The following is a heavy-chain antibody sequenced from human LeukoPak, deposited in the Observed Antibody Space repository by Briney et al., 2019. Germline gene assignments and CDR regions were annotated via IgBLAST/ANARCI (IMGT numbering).Heavy chain of an antibody. V-gene: IGHV4-59*11. Sequence: SETLSLTCTVSGGSITSHSWSWIRQPPGKGLEWIGYIFYSGHTNYNPSLRSRVTMSVDTSKNQFSLKLSSVTAADTAVYYCARGSNMFDYWGQGTLVTVSS. D-gene: IGHD4-11*01. CDR3: ARGSNMFDY. J-gene: IGHJ4*02. CDR2: IFYSGHT. CDR1: GGSITSHS.